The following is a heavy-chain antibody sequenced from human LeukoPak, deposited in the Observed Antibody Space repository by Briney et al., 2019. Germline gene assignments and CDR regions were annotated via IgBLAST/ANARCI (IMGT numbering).Heavy chain of an antibody. Sequence: GGSLRLSCAASGFTFSSYWMSWVRQAPGKGLEWVANIKQDGSEKYYVDSVKGRFTISRDNAKNSLYLQMKSLRAEDRVVYSCARDREVFGSGYPLNDYGARGPRVTFP. J-gene: IGHJ4*02. D-gene: IGHD3-3*01. V-gene: IGHV3-7*01. CDR1: GFTFSSYW. CDR3: ARDREVFGSGYPLNDY. CDR2: IKQDGSEK.